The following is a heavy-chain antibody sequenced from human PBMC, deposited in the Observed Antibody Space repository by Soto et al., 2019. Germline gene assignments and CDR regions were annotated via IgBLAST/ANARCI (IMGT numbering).Heavy chain of an antibody. CDR3: ARDPRLVPASRGGVFDP. J-gene: IGHJ5*02. V-gene: IGHV3-33*01. CDR1: GFSFGIYG. Sequence: TGGSLRLSCVASGFSFGIYGMHWVRQARGKGLEWVAVVWYDGSNPDYADSVQGRFRISRDNAKNTLFLQMNSLRPEDTAVYYCARDPRLVPASRGGVFDPWGRGTLVTVSS. D-gene: IGHD2-2*01. CDR2: VWYDGSNP.